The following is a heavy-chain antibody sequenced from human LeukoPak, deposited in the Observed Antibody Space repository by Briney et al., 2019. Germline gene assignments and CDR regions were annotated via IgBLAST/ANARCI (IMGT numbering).Heavy chain of an antibody. Sequence: GGSLRLSCAASGFTFSSYWMHWVRPAPGKGLVWVSRINTDGSSTSYADSVKGRFTISRDNAKNTLYLQMNSLRAEDTAVYYCARDQYCSSTSCYSFDYWGQGTLVTVSS. V-gene: IGHV3-74*01. J-gene: IGHJ4*02. CDR2: INTDGSST. CDR1: GFTFSSYW. CDR3: ARDQYCSSTSCYSFDY. D-gene: IGHD2-2*01.